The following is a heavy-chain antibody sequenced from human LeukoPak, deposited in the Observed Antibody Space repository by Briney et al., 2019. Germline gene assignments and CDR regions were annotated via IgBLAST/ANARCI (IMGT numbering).Heavy chain of an antibody. V-gene: IGHV3-30*04. CDR1: GFTFSSYA. J-gene: IGHJ4*02. D-gene: IGHD6-13*01. Sequence: GGSLRLSCAASGFTFSSYAMHWVRQAPGKGLEGGAVISYDGSNKYYADSVKGRFTISRDNSKNTLYLQMNSLRAEDTAVYYCARDTVSSSWYYFDYWGQGTLVTVSS. CDR3: ARDTVSSSWYYFDY. CDR2: ISYDGSNK.